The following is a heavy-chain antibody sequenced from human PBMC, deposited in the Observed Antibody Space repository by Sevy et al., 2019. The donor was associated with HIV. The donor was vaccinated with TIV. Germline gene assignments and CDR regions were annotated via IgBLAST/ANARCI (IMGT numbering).Heavy chain of an antibody. Sequence: SETLSLTCSVSGGSVSNPNYYWGWIRQPPGKGLEWIGSIYYSAATSYNPSLESRVTTSVDTSNNRFSLILTAVTAVDTADYYCARSQHFSGDYADYAFDVWGQGTMVTVSS. CDR2: IYYSAAT. D-gene: IGHD4-17*01. CDR1: GGSVSNPNYY. CDR3: ARSQHFSGDYADYAFDV. J-gene: IGHJ3*01. V-gene: IGHV4-39*01.